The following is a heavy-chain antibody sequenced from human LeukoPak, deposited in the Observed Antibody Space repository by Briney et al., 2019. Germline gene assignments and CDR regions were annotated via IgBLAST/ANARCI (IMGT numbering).Heavy chain of an antibody. J-gene: IGHJ4*02. D-gene: IGHD3-22*01. Sequence: GGSLRLSCAASGFTFSTYTMNWVRQAPGKGLEWVSSISSRSSYIYYADSVKGRFTISRDNAKNSLYLQMNSLRAEDTAVYYCARDGIVVGALDYWGQGTLVTVSS. CDR3: ARDGIVVGALDY. CDR2: ISSRSSYI. CDR1: GFTFSTYT. V-gene: IGHV3-21*01.